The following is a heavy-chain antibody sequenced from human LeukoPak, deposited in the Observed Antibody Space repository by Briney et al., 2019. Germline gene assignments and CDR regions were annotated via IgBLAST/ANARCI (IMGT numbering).Heavy chain of an antibody. J-gene: IGHJ4*02. Sequence: SETLSLTCAVYGGPFSGYYWSWIRQPPGKGLEWIGEINHSGSTNYNPSLKSRVTISVDTSKNQFSLKLSSVTAADTAVYYCARNPEMATTAFGYWGQGTLVTVSS. CDR3: ARNPEMATTAFGY. CDR1: GGPFSGYY. V-gene: IGHV4-34*01. D-gene: IGHD5-24*01. CDR2: INHSGST.